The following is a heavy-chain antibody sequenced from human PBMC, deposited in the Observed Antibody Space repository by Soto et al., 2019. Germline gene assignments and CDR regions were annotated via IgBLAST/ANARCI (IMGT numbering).Heavy chain of an antibody. CDR1: GGTFSSYA. J-gene: IGHJ6*02. Sequence: QVQLVQSGAEVKKPGSSVKVSCKASGGTFSSYAISWVRQAPGQGLEWMGGIIPIFGTPTYAPKFQGRVTITADESTSTDYRELSSLRSEDTAVYYCARGAAGSLYYYGMDVWGQGTTVTVSS. CDR3: ARGAAGSLYYYGMDV. V-gene: IGHV1-69*01. D-gene: IGHD6-13*01. CDR2: IIPIFGTP.